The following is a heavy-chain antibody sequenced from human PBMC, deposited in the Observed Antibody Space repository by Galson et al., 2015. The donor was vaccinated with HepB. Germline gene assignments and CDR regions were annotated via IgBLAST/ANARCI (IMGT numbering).Heavy chain of an antibody. Sequence: SVKVSCKASGGTFSTYAISWVRQAPGHGLEWMGGIIPIFGTANYAQKFQGRVTITADESTSTAYMELSSLRSEDTAVYYCARELGYCSSTSCYGAIDIWGQGTMVTVSS. CDR2: IIPIFGTA. D-gene: IGHD2-2*01. J-gene: IGHJ3*02. CDR3: ARELGYCSSTSCYGAIDI. CDR1: GGTFSTYA. V-gene: IGHV1-69*13.